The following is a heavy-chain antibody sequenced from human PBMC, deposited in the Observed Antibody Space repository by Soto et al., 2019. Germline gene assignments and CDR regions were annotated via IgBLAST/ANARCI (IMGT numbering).Heavy chain of an antibody. CDR1: GLTFSSYW. CDR3: ARGAGRLDY. Sequence: EVQVVESGGGLVQPGGSLRLSCAGSGLTFSSYWMTWVRQAPGKGLGWVANIKEDGSEKYYVDSVKGRFTISRDDAKKSLYLQMNSLRAEDTAVYYCARGAGRLDYWGQGTLVTVSS. V-gene: IGHV3-7*01. J-gene: IGHJ4*02. CDR2: IKEDGSEK.